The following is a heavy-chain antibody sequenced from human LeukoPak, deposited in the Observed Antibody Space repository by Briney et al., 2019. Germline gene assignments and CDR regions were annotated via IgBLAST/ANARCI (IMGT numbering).Heavy chain of an antibody. Sequence: ASVKVSCKASGYTFTAYYIHWVRQALGQGLEWMGWINPNSGGTNYAQKFQGRVTLTRDTSITTAYMELNRLRSDDTAVYYCAKAGGLYCSSTSCYDCDVWGKGTTVTVSS. D-gene: IGHD2-2*01. J-gene: IGHJ6*04. V-gene: IGHV1-2*02. CDR2: INPNSGGT. CDR1: GYTFTAYY. CDR3: AKAGGLYCSSTSCYDCDV.